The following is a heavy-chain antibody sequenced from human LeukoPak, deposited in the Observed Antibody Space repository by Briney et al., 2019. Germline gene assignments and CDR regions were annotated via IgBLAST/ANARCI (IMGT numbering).Heavy chain of an antibody. CDR1: GFTFSNYW. D-gene: IGHD3-16*01. CDR3: AKDQGSGHGAYTWGTFDY. CDR2: INSDGSTT. J-gene: IGHJ4*01. Sequence: PGGSLRLSCAAPGFTFSNYWMHWVRQAPGKGLVWASRINSDGSTTSYADSVKGRFTISRDNAKNTLYLQMNSLRAEDTAVYYCAKDQGSGHGAYTWGTFDYWGLETLVTVFS. V-gene: IGHV3-74*01.